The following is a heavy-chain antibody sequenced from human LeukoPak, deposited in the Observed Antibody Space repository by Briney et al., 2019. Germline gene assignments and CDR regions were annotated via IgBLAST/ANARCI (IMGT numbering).Heavy chain of an antibody. J-gene: IGHJ4*02. CDR1: GGTFSSYA. V-gene: IGHV1-69*05. CDR2: IIPIFGTA. D-gene: IGHD3-22*01. CDR3: AREVGYYYDSSGYYHFDY. Sequence: SVKVSCKASGGTFSSYAISWARQAPGQGLEWMGGIIPIFGTANYAQKFQGRVTITTDESTSTAYMELSSLRSEDTAVYYCAREVGYYYDSSGYYHFDYWGQGTLVTVSS.